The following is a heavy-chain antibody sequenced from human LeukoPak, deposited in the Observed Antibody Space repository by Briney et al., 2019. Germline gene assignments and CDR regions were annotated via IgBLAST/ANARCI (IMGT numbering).Heavy chain of an antibody. V-gene: IGHV4-59*01. D-gene: IGHD1-26*01. CDR3: AGDTSGSDIDAFDI. CDR1: GGSISSYY. CDR2: IYYSGST. Sequence: SETLSLTCAVSGGSISSYYWSWIRQPPGKGLEWVGDIYYSGSTNYNPSLKSRLPLSVDTPKNQFSLKLSPVTASDTPAYYCAGDTSGSDIDAFDIWGQGKMVTVSS. J-gene: IGHJ3*02.